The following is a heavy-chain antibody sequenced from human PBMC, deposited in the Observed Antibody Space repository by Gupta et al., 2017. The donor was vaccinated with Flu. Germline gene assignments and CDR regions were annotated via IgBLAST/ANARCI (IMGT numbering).Heavy chain of an antibody. Sequence: QVQLVQSGTVVKNPGASVKVSCKPSGSTFPDSYLHWVRQAPGKGLGWMGWINPVSGDTDIAQRFRGRVTMNRDSSISKAYLELSSRRTDDTAVYFSARERAGRHIRGMIMWSNWGRGT. CDR1: GSTFPDSY. D-gene: IGHD3-10*01. J-gene: IGHJ4*02. CDR3: ARERAGRHIRGMIMWSN. CDR2: INPVSGDT. V-gene: IGHV1-2*02.